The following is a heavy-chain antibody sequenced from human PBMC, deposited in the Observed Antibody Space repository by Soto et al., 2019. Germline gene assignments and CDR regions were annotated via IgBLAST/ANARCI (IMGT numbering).Heavy chain of an antibody. CDR1: GGTFSSYA. D-gene: IGHD3-22*01. CDR2: IIPIFGTA. V-gene: IGHV1-69*13. CDR3: ARDRDDSSGYYVGVNYYYYYGMDV. J-gene: IGHJ6*02. Sequence: SVKVSCKASGGTFSSYAISWVRQAPGQGLEWMGEIIPIFGTANYAQKFQGRVTITADESTSTAYMELSSLRSEDTAVYYCARDRDDSSGYYVGVNYYYYYGMDVWGQGTTVTVSS.